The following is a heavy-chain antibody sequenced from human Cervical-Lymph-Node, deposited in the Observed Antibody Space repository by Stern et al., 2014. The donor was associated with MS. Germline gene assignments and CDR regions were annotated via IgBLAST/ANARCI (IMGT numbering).Heavy chain of an antibody. CDR2: IYPGSSDT. CDR1: GYSFTANW. D-gene: IGHD4-17*01. V-gene: IGHV5-51*01. J-gene: IGHJ4*02. Sequence: VQLVQSGGEVKKPGESLKISCKGSGYSFTANWIAWVRQMPGKGLEWMAIIYPGSSDTRYSPSFQGQVTISADKSISTAYLQWSSLKASDTAMYYCARDYGDYAFDYWGQGTLVTVSS. CDR3: ARDYGDYAFDY.